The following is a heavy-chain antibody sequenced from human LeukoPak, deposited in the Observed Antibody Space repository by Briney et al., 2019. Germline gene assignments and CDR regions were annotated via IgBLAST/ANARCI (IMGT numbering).Heavy chain of an antibody. Sequence: GGSLRLSCAASGFTFSNAWMSWVRQAPGKGLEWVGRIKSKTDGGTTDYAAPVKGRFTISRDDSKNTLYLQMNSLKTEDTAVYYCTTDVHDSSGYRMGYWGQGTLVTVSS. CDR3: TTDVHDSSGYRMGY. CDR1: GFTFSNAW. V-gene: IGHV3-15*01. J-gene: IGHJ4*02. CDR2: IKSKTDGGTT. D-gene: IGHD3-22*01.